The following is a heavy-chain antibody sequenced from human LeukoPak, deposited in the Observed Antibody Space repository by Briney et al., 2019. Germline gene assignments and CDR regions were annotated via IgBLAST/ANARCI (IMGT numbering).Heavy chain of an antibody. V-gene: IGHV3-7*03. D-gene: IGHD6-6*01. CDR2: MKGDGSEK. CDR1: GFTFSNYW. CDR3: ARSSYSSSSSV. J-gene: IGHJ3*01. Sequence: GGSLRLSCAASGFTFSNYWMSWVRQAPGKGLEWVANMKGDGSEKHYVDSMKGRFTISRDNAKNSLYLQINSLRAEDTAVYYCARSSYSSSSSVWGQGTMVTVSS.